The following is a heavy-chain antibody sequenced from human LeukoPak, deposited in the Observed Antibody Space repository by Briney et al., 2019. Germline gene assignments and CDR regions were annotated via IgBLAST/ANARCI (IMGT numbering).Heavy chain of an antibody. V-gene: IGHV4-59*01. CDR1: GGSISSYY. CDR2: IYYTGST. D-gene: IGHD6-19*01. CDR3: ARAFSSGWYPYSIGGLWFDY. J-gene: IGHJ4*02. Sequence: SETLSLTCTVSGGSISSYYRSWIRQPPGKGLEWIGYIYYTGSTNYNPSLKSRVTISVDTSKNQFSLKLSSVTAADTAAYYCARAFSSGWYPYSIGGLWFDYWGQGTLVTVSS.